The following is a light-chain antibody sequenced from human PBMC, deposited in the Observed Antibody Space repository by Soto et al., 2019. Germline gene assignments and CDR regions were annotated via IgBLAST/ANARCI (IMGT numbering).Light chain of an antibody. Sequence: QSALTQPASVSGSPGQSITISCTGTSSDVGGYNYVSWYQQYPDKAPKLMIYEVSYRPSGVSNRFSGSKYGNTASLTISGLQSEDEADYYCSSYTSTNTLVFGGGTKLTVL. J-gene: IGLJ3*02. CDR2: EVS. CDR1: SSDVGGYNY. V-gene: IGLV2-14*01. CDR3: SSYTSTNTLV.